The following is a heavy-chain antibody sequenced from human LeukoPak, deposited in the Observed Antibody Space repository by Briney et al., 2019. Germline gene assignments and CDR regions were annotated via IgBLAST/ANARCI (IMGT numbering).Heavy chain of an antibody. CDR3: ARGPLLRYFDWSGQGAFDI. CDR2: IYYSGST. Sequence: PSETLSLTCTVSGGSISSGDYYWSWIRQPPGKGLEWIGYIYYSGSTYYNPSLKSRVTISVDASKNQFSLKLSSVTAADTAVYYCARGPLLRYFDWSGQGAFDIWGQGTMVTVSS. CDR1: GGSISSGDYY. V-gene: IGHV4-30-4*01. D-gene: IGHD3-9*01. J-gene: IGHJ3*02.